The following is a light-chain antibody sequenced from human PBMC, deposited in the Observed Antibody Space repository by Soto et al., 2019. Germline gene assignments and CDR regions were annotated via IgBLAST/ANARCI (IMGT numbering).Light chain of an antibody. V-gene: IGLV2-14*01. CDR3: CSLTTSHTYV. CDR2: EVT. Sequence: QSALTQPASVSGSPGQSITISCTGTSSDIGADDFVSWYQHHPDKTPKLIIFEVTYRPTGISHRFSASKSGNTASLTISGLEAEDEADYYCCSLTTSHTYVFGSGTKVTVL. CDR1: SSDIGADDF. J-gene: IGLJ1*01.